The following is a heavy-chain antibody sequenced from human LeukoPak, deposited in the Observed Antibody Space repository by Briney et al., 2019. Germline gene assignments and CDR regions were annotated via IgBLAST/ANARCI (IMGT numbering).Heavy chain of an antibody. D-gene: IGHD5-24*01. V-gene: IGHV4-59*01. Sequence: SETLSLTCTVSGGSISSYYWSWIRQPPGKGLEWIGYIYYSGSTNYNPSLKSRVTISVDTSKNQLSLKLSSVTAADTAVYYCAREMGRDGYNLREGGYDYWGQGTLVTVSS. J-gene: IGHJ4*02. CDR2: IYYSGST. CDR1: GGSISSYY. CDR3: AREMGRDGYNLREGGYDY.